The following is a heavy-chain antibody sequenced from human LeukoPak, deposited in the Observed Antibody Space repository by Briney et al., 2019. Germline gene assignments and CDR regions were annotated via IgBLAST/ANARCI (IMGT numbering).Heavy chain of an antibody. CDR3: ARGNLRGSGTVDWFDP. Sequence: SETLSLTCAVSGGSISSGGYSWSRIRQPPGKGLEWIVYIYHSGSTYYNPSLKSRITISVDRSKNQFSLKLSSVTAADTAVYYCARGNLRGSGTVDWFDPWGQGTLVTVSS. D-gene: IGHD3-10*01. CDR2: IYHSGST. CDR1: GGSISSGGYS. V-gene: IGHV4-30-2*01. J-gene: IGHJ5*02.